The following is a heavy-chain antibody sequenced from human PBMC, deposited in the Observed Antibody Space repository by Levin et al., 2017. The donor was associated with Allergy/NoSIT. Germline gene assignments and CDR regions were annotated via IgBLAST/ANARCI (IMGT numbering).Heavy chain of an antibody. V-gene: IGHV3-33*06. CDR1: GFTFSRYG. D-gene: IGHD1-26*01. CDR3: AKEWGSYRGSPYYFDS. Sequence: GESLKISCAASGFTFSRYGIHWVRQAPGKGLEWVAVIWYDGTNKYYGESVKGRFTISRDNSKNTLYLQMNSLRADDTAVYYCAKEWGSYRGSPYYFDSWRQGTLVTVSS. J-gene: IGHJ4*02. CDR2: IWYDGTNK.